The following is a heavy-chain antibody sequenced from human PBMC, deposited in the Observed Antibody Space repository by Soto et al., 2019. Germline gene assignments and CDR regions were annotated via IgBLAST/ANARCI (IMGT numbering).Heavy chain of an antibody. CDR3: AGQTFTIAAASYGRSNWFDP. Sequence: PSETLSLTCTASGGSSTSSSHFWGWVRQPPGKGLEWIGTIYFTGNTYYTPSLKSRLTMSIDTSKNEFSLRLNSVTAADTAVYYCAGQTFTIAAASYGRSNWFDPWGPGTLVTVSS. CDR2: IYFTGNT. V-gene: IGHV4-39*01. J-gene: IGHJ5*02. D-gene: IGHD6-25*01. CDR1: GGSSTSSSHF.